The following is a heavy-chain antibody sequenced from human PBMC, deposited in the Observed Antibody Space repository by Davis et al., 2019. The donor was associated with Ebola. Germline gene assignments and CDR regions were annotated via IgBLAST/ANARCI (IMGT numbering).Heavy chain of an antibody. CDR1: GFTFSSYS. J-gene: IGHJ4*02. CDR2: ISSSGSTI. D-gene: IGHD3-10*01. Sequence: GESLKISCAASGFTFSSYSMSWVRQAPGKGLEWVSYISSSGSTIYYADPVKGRFTISRDNAKNTLYLQVNSLRAEDTAVYYCASHTIQRNWGQGTLVTVSS. CDR3: ASHTIQRN. V-gene: IGHV3-48*04.